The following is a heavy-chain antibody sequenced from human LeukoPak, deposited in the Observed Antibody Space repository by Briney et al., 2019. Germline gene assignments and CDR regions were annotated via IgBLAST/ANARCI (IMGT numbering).Heavy chain of an antibody. Sequence: GGSLRLSCAASGFTFSSDWMIWVRQAPGKGLEWVANIKPDEGEKYYVDSVKGRFTVSRDNAKNSLYLQMNSLRAEDTAVYYCARGSTYGGMNWFDPWGQGTLVTVSS. J-gene: IGHJ5*02. CDR3: ARGSTYGGMNWFDP. CDR1: GFTFSSDW. CDR2: IKPDEGEK. D-gene: IGHD4-23*01. V-gene: IGHV3-7*04.